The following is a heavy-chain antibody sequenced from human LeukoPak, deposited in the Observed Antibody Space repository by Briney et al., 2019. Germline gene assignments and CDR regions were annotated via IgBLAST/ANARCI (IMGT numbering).Heavy chain of an antibody. J-gene: IGHJ4*02. D-gene: IGHD3-22*01. Sequence: SSETLSLTCTVSGGSISSGNYYWNWIRQPAGKGLDWIGRIYTSGSTHYNPSLKSRVTISVDTSKNQFSLKLSSVSAEDTAVYYCAREGPHYDSSGYIPYFHYWGQGTLVTVSA. V-gene: IGHV4-61*02. CDR3: AREGPHYDSSGYIPYFHY. CDR2: IYTSGST. CDR1: GGSISSGNYY.